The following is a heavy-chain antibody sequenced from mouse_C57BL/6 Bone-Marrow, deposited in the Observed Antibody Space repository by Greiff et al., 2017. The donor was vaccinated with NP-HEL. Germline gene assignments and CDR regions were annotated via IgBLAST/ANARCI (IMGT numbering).Heavy chain of an antibody. CDR1: GFTFSDYG. CDR3: ARPAYHYDPYYAMDY. J-gene: IGHJ4*01. Sequence: EVMLVESGGGLVKPGGSLKLSCAASGFTFSDYGMHWVRQAPEKGLEWVAYISSGSSTIYYADTVKGRFTISRDNANNTPFLQMTSLTSEDTAMYYCARPAYHYDPYYAMDYWGQGTSVTVSS. D-gene: IGHD2-4*01. V-gene: IGHV5-17*01. CDR2: ISSGSSTI.